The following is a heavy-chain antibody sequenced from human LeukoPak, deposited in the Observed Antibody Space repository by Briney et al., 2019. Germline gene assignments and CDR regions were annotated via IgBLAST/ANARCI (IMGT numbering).Heavy chain of an antibody. CDR2: INHSGST. V-gene: IGHV4-34*01. Sequence: GSLRLSCAASEFTFSDYYMSWIRQPPGKGLEWIGEINHSGSTNYNPSLKSRVTISVDTSKNQFSLKLSSVTAADTAVYYCGRNWIVVFFGYFDYWGQGTLVTVSS. D-gene: IGHD3-22*01. J-gene: IGHJ4*02. CDR3: GRNWIVVFFGYFDY. CDR1: EFTFSDYY.